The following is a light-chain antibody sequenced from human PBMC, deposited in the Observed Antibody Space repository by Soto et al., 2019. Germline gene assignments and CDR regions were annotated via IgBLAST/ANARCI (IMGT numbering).Light chain of an antibody. Sequence: AIQLTQSPSSLAASVGYRVTITCRASQDIRGALAWYQQKPGRAPKLLLYDVSTLESGVPSRFSGSGDGTDFKLTISSLQPVEFATYYCQEFNSYPITFGQGTRLAIK. V-gene: IGKV1-13*02. CDR1: QDIRGA. J-gene: IGKJ5*01. CDR3: QEFNSYPIT. CDR2: DVS.